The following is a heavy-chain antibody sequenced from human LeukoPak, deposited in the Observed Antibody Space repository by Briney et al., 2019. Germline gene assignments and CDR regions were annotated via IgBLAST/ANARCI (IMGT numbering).Heavy chain of an antibody. CDR1: GGSISSYY. J-gene: IGHJ6*02. D-gene: IGHD1-7*01. Sequence: SETLSLTYTVSGGSISSYYWSWIRQPPGKGLEWIGYIYYSGSTNYNPSLKSRVTISVDTSKNQFSLKLSSVTAADTAVYYCARDNWNYGSSMDVWGQGTTVTVSS. CDR3: ARDNWNYGSSMDV. V-gene: IGHV4-59*01. CDR2: IYYSGST.